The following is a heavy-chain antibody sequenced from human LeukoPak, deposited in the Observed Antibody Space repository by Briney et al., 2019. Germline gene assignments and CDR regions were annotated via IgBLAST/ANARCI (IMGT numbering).Heavy chain of an antibody. Sequence: SETLSLTCTVTGGSISSGGHYWSWIRHHPEKGLEWIGSIYNTERAYYNPSLKNRLAISVITSDIQFSLNVNSVTAADTAVYYCARDSSDSGSYGVSRDGMDVWGRGITVTVSS. J-gene: IGHJ6*02. CDR1: GGSISSGGHY. CDR3: ARDSSDSGSYGVSRDGMDV. V-gene: IGHV4-31*03. CDR2: IYNTERA. D-gene: IGHD3-10*01.